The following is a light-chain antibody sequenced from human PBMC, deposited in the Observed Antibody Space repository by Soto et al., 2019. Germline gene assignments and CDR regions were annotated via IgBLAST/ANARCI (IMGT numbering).Light chain of an antibody. Sequence: DIVMTQSPDSLTVCLGERATINCKARQSILSSSNNKNYLVWYQQKPGQPPKVLINWASTRESGVPDRFSGSGSGADFTLTISSLQAEDVAVYYCQQYYSTPPTFGGGTKLEIK. V-gene: IGKV4-1*01. CDR1: QSILSSSNNKNY. CDR2: WAS. J-gene: IGKJ4*01. CDR3: QQYYSTPPT.